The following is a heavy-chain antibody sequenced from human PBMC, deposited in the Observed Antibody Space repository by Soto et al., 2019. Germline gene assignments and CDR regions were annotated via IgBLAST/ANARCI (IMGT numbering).Heavy chain of an antibody. CDR3: ARVLEGIVATIKQTGINYFDY. D-gene: IGHD5-12*01. J-gene: IGHJ4*02. CDR1: GYTFTSYG. CDR2: ISAYNGNT. Sequence: GSSVKVSCKASGYTFTSYGISWLRQAPGQGLEWMGWISAYNGNTNYAQKLQGRVTMTTDTSTSTAYMELRSLRSDDTAVYYCARVLEGIVATIKQTGINYFDYWGQGTLVTVSS. V-gene: IGHV1-18*01.